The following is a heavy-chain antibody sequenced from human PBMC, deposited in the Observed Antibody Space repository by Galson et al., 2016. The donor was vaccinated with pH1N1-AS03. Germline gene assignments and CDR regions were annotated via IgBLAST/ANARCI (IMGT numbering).Heavy chain of an antibody. CDR2: MSWGSAKI. D-gene: IGHD5-24*01. CDR3: VKDVLRDGWFTAGDS. CDR1: GFIVEQYG. Sequence: SLRLSCAASGFIVEQYGVHWVRQTPGKGLEWVAGMSWGSAKIDYADSVKGRFTISRDNAQNSLYLQMSSLRPEDTAVYFCVKDVLRDGWFTAGDSWGQGTLVTVSS. V-gene: IGHV3-9*01. J-gene: IGHJ4*02.